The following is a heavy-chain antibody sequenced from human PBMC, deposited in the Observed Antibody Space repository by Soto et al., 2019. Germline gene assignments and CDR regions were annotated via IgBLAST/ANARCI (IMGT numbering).Heavy chain of an antibody. V-gene: IGHV3-33*01. D-gene: IGHD1-26*01. CDR1: GFDISTYG. Sequence: VGSLRLSCEASGFDISTYGLHWVRQAPGKGLEWLAFIWYDGSNQHYAASVKGRFTISRDNSRNTLYLQMNNLRADDTAVYFCARAVSSATYYDCIGYWGRGTLVTVSS. CDR2: IWYDGSNQ. J-gene: IGHJ4*02. CDR3: ARAVSSATYYDCIGY.